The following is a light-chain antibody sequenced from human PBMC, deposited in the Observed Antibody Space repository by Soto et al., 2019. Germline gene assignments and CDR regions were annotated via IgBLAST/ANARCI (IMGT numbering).Light chain of an antibody. CDR3: CSYARSSPYV. CDR2: EGS. CDR1: SSDVGSYNL. V-gene: IGLV2-23*01. Sequence: QSALTQPASVSGSPGQSITISCTGTSSDVGSYNLVSWYQQHPGKAPKLRIYEGSKRPSGVPNRFSGSKSGNTASLTISGLQAEDEADYYCCSYARSSPYVFGTGTKVTVL. J-gene: IGLJ1*01.